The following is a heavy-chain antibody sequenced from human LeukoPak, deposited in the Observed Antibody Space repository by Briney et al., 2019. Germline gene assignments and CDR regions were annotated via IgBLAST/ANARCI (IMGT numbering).Heavy chain of an antibody. V-gene: IGHV3-21*01. CDR3: ARWTTVTTFDY. J-gene: IGHJ4*02. CDR2: ISSSSSYI. Sequence: AGGSLRLSCAASGFTFSSYSMNRVPQAPGKGLEWVSSISSSSSYIYYADSVKGRFTISRDNAKNSLYLQMNSLRAEDTAVYYCARWTTVTTFDYWGQGTLVTVSS. CDR1: GFTFSSYS. D-gene: IGHD4-17*01.